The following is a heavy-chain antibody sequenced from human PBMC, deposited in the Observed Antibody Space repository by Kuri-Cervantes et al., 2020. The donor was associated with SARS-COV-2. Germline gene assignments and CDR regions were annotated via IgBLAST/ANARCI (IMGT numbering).Heavy chain of an antibody. CDR1: GYTFTSYY. CDR3: ARQSGSYDFWSGYPPLKSKYYYYYYMDV. CDR2: INPSGGST. Sequence: ASVKVSCKASGYTFTSYYMHWVRQAPGQGLEWMGIINPSGGSTSYAQKFQGRVTMTRDTSTSTVYMELSSLRSEDTAVYYCARQSGSYDFWSGYPPLKSKYYYYYYMDVWGKGTTVTVSS. J-gene: IGHJ6*03. D-gene: IGHD3-3*01. V-gene: IGHV1-46*01.